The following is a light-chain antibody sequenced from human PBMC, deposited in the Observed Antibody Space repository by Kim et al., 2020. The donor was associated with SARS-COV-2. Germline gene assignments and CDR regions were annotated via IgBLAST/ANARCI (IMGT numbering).Light chain of an antibody. CDR2: QDS. Sequence: PRQTASITCSGDKLGDKYACWYQQKPGQSPVLVIYQDSKRPSGIPERFSGSNSGNTATLTISGTQAMDEADYYCQAWDSSTEGVVFGGGTQLTVL. CDR1: KLGDKY. CDR3: QAWDSSTEGVV. V-gene: IGLV3-1*01. J-gene: IGLJ2*01.